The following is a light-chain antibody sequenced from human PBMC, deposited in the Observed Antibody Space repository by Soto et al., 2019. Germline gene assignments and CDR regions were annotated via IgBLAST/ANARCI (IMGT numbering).Light chain of an antibody. J-gene: IGKJ1*01. Sequence: AIRMTQSPSSLSASTGDRVTITCRASQGISSYLAWYQQKPGKAPKLLIYAASTLQSGVPSRFSGSGSGTDFTLTISCLQSEDLATYYCQQYYSYPWTFGRGTTVEIK. CDR3: QQYYSYPWT. CDR2: AAS. V-gene: IGKV1-8*01. CDR1: QGISSY.